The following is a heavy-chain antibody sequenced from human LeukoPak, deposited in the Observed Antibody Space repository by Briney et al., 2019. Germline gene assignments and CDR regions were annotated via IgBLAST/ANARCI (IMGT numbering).Heavy chain of an antibody. CDR1: GFTFNRYW. CDR3: VRLTTTAPPAFHY. Sequence: GGSLRLSCAASGFTFNRYWMSWVRQAPGKGLEWVANIKRDGSEIYYVDSVKGRSTISRDNAKNSLYLQMSSLRAEDTAVYYCVRLTTTAPPAFHYWGQGTLVTVSS. CDR2: IKRDGSEI. V-gene: IGHV3-7*01. J-gene: IGHJ4*02. D-gene: IGHD4/OR15-4a*01.